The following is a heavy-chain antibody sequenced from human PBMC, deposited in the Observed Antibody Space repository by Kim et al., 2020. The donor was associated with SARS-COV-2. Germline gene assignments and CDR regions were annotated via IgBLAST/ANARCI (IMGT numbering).Heavy chain of an antibody. V-gene: IGHV3-21*01. CDR2: ISSSSSYI. J-gene: IGHJ4*02. CDR3: ARDIRINYYGSGSYVFDY. Sequence: GGSLRLSCAASGFTFSSYSMNWVRQAPGKGLEWVSSISSSSSYIYYADSVKGRFTISRDNAKNSLYLQMNSLRAEDTAVYYCARDIRINYYGSGSYVFDYWGQGTLVTVSS. D-gene: IGHD3-10*01. CDR1: GFTFSSYS.